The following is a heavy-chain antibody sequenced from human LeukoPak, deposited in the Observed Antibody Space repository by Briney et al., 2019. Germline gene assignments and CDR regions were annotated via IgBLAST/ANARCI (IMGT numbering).Heavy chain of an antibody. V-gene: IGHV4-34*01. Sequence: PSETLSLTCAVYGGXFSGYYCSWIRQPPGKGLEWIGEINHSGSTNYNPSLKSRVTISVDTSKNQFSLKLSSVTAADTAVYYCARRRGPRWFDPWGQGTLVTVSS. CDR1: GGXFSGYY. J-gene: IGHJ5*02. CDR2: INHSGST. CDR3: ARRRGPRWFDP.